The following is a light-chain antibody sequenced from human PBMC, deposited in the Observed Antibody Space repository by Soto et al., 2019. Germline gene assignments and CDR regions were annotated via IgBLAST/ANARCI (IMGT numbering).Light chain of an antibody. CDR2: EVS. V-gene: IGLV2-23*02. J-gene: IGLJ1*01. Sequence: QSALTQPASVSGSPGQSITISCTGTTSDIGSYNLVSWYQQDPGKAPKLIIYEVSKRPSGVSSRFSASKSGNTASLTISGLQAEDEADYYCCSYGHMNTPYVFGTGTKVTVL. CDR1: TSDIGSYNL. CDR3: CSYGHMNTPYV.